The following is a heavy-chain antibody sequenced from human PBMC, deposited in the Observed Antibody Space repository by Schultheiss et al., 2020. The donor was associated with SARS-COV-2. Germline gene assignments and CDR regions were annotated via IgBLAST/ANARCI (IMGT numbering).Heavy chain of an antibody. Sequence: SETLSLTCAVSGYSISSGYYWGWIRQPPGKGLEWIGYIYYSGSTNYNPSLKSRVTISVDTSKNQFSLKLSSVTAADTAVFYCARDVRIAVAGTRDYYYYGMDVWGQGTTVTVSS. CDR2: IYYSGST. D-gene: IGHD6-19*01. CDR3: ARDVRIAVAGTRDYYYYGMDV. V-gene: IGHV4-38-2*02. CDR1: GYSISSGYY. J-gene: IGHJ6*02.